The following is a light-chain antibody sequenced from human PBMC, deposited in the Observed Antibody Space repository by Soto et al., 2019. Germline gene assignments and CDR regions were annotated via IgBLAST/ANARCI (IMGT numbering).Light chain of an antibody. J-gene: IGKJ1*01. CDR1: QSIRSY. CDR2: AAS. Sequence: DIQRTQSPSSLSASVGDRVTITCRASQSIRSYLNWYQQKPGKAPTLLIYAASSLQSGVPSRFSGSGFGRDFTLTISSLQPEDFATYSCQQSYSTTWTFGQGTKVDIK. CDR3: QQSYSTTWT. V-gene: IGKV1-39*01.